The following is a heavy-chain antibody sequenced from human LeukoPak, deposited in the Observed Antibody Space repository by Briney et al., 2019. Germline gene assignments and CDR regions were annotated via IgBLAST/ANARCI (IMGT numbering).Heavy chain of an antibody. Sequence: GGSLRLSCAASGFTFSSYSMNWVRQAPGKGLEWVSSISSSSSYIYYADSVKGRFTISRDNSKNTLYLQMNSLRAEDTAVYYCAKSIAAAGINYYFDYWGQGTLVTVSS. V-gene: IGHV3-21*01. CDR3: AKSIAAAGINYYFDY. D-gene: IGHD6-13*01. J-gene: IGHJ4*02. CDR1: GFTFSSYS. CDR2: ISSSSSYI.